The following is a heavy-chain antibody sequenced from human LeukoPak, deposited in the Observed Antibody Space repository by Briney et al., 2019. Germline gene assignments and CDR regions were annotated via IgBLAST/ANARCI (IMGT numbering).Heavy chain of an antibody. CDR2: IWYDGSNK. V-gene: IGHV3-33*01. Sequence: PGRSLRLSCAASGLTFSSYGVHWVRQAPGKGLEWVAVIWYDGSNKYYADSVKGRFTISRDNSKNTLYLQMNSLRAEDTAVYYCARTKDYNWFDPWGQGTLVTVSS. J-gene: IGHJ5*02. CDR1: GLTFSSYG. CDR3: ARTKDYNWFDP.